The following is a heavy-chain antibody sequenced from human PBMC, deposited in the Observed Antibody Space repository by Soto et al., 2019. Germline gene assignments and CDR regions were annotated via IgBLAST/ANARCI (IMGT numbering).Heavy chain of an antibody. V-gene: IGHV1-69*13. J-gene: IGHJ6*02. CDR2: IIPIFGTA. CDR3: ARSPRHSAYYDILTGYYFSYYYYGMDV. D-gene: IGHD3-9*01. CDR1: GRTFSSYA. Sequence: GASVKVSCKASGRTFSSYAISWVRQAPGQGLEWMGGIIPIFGTANYAQKFQGRVTITADESTSTAYMELSSLRSEDTAVYYCARSPRHSAYYDILTGYYFSYYYYGMDVWGQGTTVTVSS.